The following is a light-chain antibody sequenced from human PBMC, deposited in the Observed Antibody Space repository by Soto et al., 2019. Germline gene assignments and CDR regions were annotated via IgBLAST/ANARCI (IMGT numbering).Light chain of an antibody. Sequence: EIVLTQSLGTLFLSPGERATLSCRASQSVSSSYLAWYQQKPGQAPRLLIYGASSRATGIPDRFSGSGSGTDFTLTISRLEPEDFAVYYCQQYGSSPPITFGGGTKVEIK. CDR1: QSVSSSY. V-gene: IGKV3-20*01. J-gene: IGKJ4*01. CDR2: GAS. CDR3: QQYGSSPPIT.